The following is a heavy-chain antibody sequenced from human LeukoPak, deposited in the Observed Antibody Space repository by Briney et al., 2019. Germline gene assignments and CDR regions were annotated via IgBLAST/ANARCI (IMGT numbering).Heavy chain of an antibody. Sequence: SETLSLTCTISGGSVSDYYWSWIRQSPGKGLEWIGYIYYTGSTTYNPSLKSRVTISADTSKNQFSLKLSSVTAADTAVYYCASRKLGNDYWGQGTLVTVTS. J-gene: IGHJ4*02. CDR3: ASRKLGNDY. D-gene: IGHD7-27*01. V-gene: IGHV4-59*02. CDR2: IYYTGST. CDR1: GGSVSDYY.